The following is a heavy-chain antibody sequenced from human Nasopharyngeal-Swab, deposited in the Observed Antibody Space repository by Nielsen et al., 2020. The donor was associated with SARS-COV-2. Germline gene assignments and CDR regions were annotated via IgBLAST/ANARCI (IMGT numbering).Heavy chain of an antibody. CDR3: AKGDYGVFDP. V-gene: IGHV3-23*01. J-gene: IGHJ5*02. CDR1: GFTISNSG. D-gene: IGHD4/OR15-4a*01. CDR2: ISTGGYT. Sequence: GGSLRLSCEVSGFTISNSGMSWVRQAPGKGLEWVSLISTGGYTYYADSVKDRFTISRDNSRNTLVLQMNGLRVEDTAVYYCAKGDYGVFDPWGQGTLVTVSS.